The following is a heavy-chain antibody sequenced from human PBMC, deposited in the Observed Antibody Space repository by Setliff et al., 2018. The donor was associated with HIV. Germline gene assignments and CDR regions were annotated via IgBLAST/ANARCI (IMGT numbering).Heavy chain of an antibody. J-gene: IGHJ4*02. CDR1: GGSISSYY. Sequence: SLTCTVSGGSISSYYWSWIRQPPGEGLEWIGYIFYSGSTNCNPSLKSRVTISLDTSKNQFSLKLTSVTAADTAVYYCASAGSGTRAPPRYWGQGTLVTVSS. CDR2: IFYSGST. D-gene: IGHD1-1*01. V-gene: IGHV4-59*01. CDR3: ASAGSGTRAPPRY.